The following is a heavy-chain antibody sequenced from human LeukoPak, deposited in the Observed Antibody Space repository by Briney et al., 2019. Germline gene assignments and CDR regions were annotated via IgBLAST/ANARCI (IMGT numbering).Heavy chain of an antibody. J-gene: IGHJ4*02. Sequence: GGSLRLSCAASGFTFSSYSMNWVRQAPGKGLEWVSSISSSSSYIYYADSVKGRFTISRDNAKNSLYLQMNSLRAEDTAVYYCARDRRELLPVRYFDYWGQGTLVTVSS. D-gene: IGHD1-26*01. V-gene: IGHV3-21*01. CDR3: ARDRRELLPVRYFDY. CDR1: GFTFSSYS. CDR2: ISSSSSYI.